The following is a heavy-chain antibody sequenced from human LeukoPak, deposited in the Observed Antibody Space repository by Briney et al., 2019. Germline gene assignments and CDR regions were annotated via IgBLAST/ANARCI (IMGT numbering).Heavy chain of an antibody. D-gene: IGHD4-23*01. Sequence: SVKVSCKASGGTFSSYAISWVRQAPGQGLEWMGGIIPIFGTANYAQKFQGRVTITADESTSTAYMELSSLRSEDTAVYYCASDYGGTRFLFDYWGQGTLVTVSS. CDR2: IIPIFGTA. V-gene: IGHV1-69*13. CDR1: GGTFSSYA. CDR3: ASDYGGTRFLFDY. J-gene: IGHJ4*02.